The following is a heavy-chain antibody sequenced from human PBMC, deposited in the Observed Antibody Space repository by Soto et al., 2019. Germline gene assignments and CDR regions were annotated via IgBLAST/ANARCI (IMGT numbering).Heavy chain of an antibody. V-gene: IGHV4-31*03. CDR3: ARDRVAGSYGTLDY. CDR1: GGSISSGGYY. CDR2: IYYSGST. J-gene: IGHJ4*02. Sequence: SETLSLTCTVSGGSISSGGYYWSWIRQHPGKGLEWIGYIYYSGSTYYNPSLKSRVTISVDTSKNQFSLKLSSVTAADTAVYYCARDRVAGSYGTLDYWGQGTLVTVSS. D-gene: IGHD5-18*01.